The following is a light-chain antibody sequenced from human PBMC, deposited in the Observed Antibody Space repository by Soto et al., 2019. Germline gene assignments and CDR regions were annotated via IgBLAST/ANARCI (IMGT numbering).Light chain of an antibody. V-gene: IGKV3-20*01. Sequence: ETVLKQSPGTLSLSPGERATLSCRASHTVSSSFLDWFQQKPGQAPRLLIYTASNRATGIPDRFSGSGSGTDFTLTISRLEPEDFAVYYCQQYGNSPQTFGQGTKVEIK. CDR1: HTVSSSF. CDR2: TAS. J-gene: IGKJ1*01. CDR3: QQYGNSPQT.